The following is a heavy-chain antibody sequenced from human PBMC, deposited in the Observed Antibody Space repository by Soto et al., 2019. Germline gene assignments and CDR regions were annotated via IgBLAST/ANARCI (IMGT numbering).Heavy chain of an antibody. D-gene: IGHD3-16*02. Sequence: QVQLVESGGGVVQPGRSLRLSCAASGFTFSSYGMHWVRQAPGKGLEWVAVIWYDGSNKYYADSVKGRFTISRDNSKNTLYLQMNSLRAEDTAVYYCARDRDISTFGGVSVGGHFDYRGQGNLVTVSS. CDR1: GFTFSSYG. CDR3: ARDRDISTFGGVSVGGHFDY. CDR2: IWYDGSNK. V-gene: IGHV3-33*01. J-gene: IGHJ4*02.